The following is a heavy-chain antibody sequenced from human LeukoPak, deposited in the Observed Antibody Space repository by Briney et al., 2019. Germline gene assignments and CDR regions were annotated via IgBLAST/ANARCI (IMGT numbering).Heavy chain of an antibody. CDR1: GGSFSGYY. J-gene: IGHJ4*02. CDR2: INHSGST. D-gene: IGHD3-10*01. Sequence: PSETLYLTCAVYGGSFSGYYWSWIRQPPGKGLEWIGEINHSGSTNYNPSLKSRVTISVDTSKNQFSLKLSSVTAADTAVYYCARGPSAGYYYGSGSYFDYWGQGTPVTVSS. CDR3: ARGPSAGYYYGSGSYFDY. V-gene: IGHV4-34*01.